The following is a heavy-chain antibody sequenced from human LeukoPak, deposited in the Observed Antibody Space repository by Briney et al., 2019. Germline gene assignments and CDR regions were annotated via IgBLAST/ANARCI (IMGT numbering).Heavy chain of an antibody. J-gene: IGHJ4*02. CDR2: IRYSGTT. CDR3: ARGSDWDY. Sequence: SETLSLTCTVSGGSITNYYWSWIRQPPGKGLEWIANIRYSGTTNYNPSLRSRVTISVDTPKNQFSLKLSSVTAADTAVYYCARGSDWDYWGQGTLVTVPS. D-gene: IGHD2-21*01. CDR1: GGSITNYY. V-gene: IGHV4-59*01.